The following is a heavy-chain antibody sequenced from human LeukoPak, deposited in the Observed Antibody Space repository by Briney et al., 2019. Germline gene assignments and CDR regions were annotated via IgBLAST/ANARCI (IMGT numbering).Heavy chain of an antibody. D-gene: IGHD3-3*01. Sequence: GGSLRLSRAASGFTFSSYAMSWVRQAPGKGLEWVSAISGSGGSTYYADSVKGRFTISRDNSKNTLYLQMNSLRAEDTAVYYCAKDQYYDFWSGYSLRNNWFDPWGQGTLVTVSS. J-gene: IGHJ5*02. CDR3: AKDQYYDFWSGYSLRNNWFDP. CDR2: ISGSGGST. V-gene: IGHV3-23*01. CDR1: GFTFSSYA.